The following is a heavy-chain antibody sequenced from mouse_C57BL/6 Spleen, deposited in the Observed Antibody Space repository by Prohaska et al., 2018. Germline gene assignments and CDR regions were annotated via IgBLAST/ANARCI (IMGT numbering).Heavy chain of an antibody. V-gene: IGHV6-3*01. D-gene: IGHD1-1*02. Sequence: EVKLEESGGGLVQPGGSMKLSCVASGFTFSNYWMNWVRQSPEKGLEWVAQIRLKSENYATHYAVCVKGRFIISRDDSKSRVYLQMNNLRAEDTGIYYCIGRGGSWGDWGQGTTLTVYS. CDR2: IRLKSENYAT. J-gene: IGHJ2*01. CDR3: IGRGGSWGD. CDR1: GFTFSNYW.